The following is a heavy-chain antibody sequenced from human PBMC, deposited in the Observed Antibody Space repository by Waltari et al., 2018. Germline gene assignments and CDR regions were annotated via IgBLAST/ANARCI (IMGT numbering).Heavy chain of an antibody. CDR2: IYYSGGP. J-gene: IGHJ6*03. Sequence: QVQLQESGPGLVKPSETLSLTCTVSGGSISSYYWSWIRQPPGKGLEWIGYIYYSGGPNYNPPLRGEVTSAVDTSKNQVSRKLGSVTAADTAVYYGAGLYYYDRSGHGGGYMDVWGKGTTVTVSS. CDR1: GGSISSYY. D-gene: IGHD3-22*01. CDR3: AGLYYYDRSGHGGGYMDV. V-gene: IGHV4-59*01.